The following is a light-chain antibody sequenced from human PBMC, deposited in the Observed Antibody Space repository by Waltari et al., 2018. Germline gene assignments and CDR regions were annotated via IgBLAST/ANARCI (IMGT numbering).Light chain of an antibody. V-gene: IGKV3-15*01. J-gene: IGKJ3*01. CDR2: GAS. CDR3: QQYHESPPIT. Sequence: EIVMTQSPATLSVSPGERATLSCRARQSLSSQLAWYQQKPGQAPRLLIYGASTRATGIPARFSGSGSGTEFTLTISSLQSEDFAVYFCQQYHESPPITFGPGTKVDIK. CDR1: QSLSSQ.